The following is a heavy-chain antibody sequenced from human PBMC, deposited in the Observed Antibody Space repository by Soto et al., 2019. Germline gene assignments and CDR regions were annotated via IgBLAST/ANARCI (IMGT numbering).Heavy chain of an antibody. V-gene: IGHV1-24*01. J-gene: IGHJ4*02. Sequence: GASVKVSCKVSGYTLTELSMHWVLQAPGKGLEWMGGFDPEDGETIYAQKFQGRVTMTEDTSTDTAYMELSSLRSEDTAVYYCATGPLGYCSGGSCYPFDYWGQGTLVTVS. D-gene: IGHD2-15*01. CDR1: GYTLTELS. CDR2: FDPEDGET. CDR3: ATGPLGYCSGGSCYPFDY.